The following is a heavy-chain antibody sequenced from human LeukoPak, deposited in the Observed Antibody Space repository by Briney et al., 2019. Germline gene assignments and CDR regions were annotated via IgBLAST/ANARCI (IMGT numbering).Heavy chain of an antibody. J-gene: IGHJ4*02. CDR1: GLIFSNYG. V-gene: IGHV3-9*01. CDR3: AKDIATGNRLYYFDY. CDR2: ISWNSGSK. Sequence: GGSLTLSCVAPGLIFSNYGMHWVRQAPGKGLEWVSGISWNSGSKGYADSVKGRFTISRDNAKNSLYLQMNSLRAEDTALYYCAKDIATGNRLYYFDYWGQGTLVTVSS. D-gene: IGHD1-14*01.